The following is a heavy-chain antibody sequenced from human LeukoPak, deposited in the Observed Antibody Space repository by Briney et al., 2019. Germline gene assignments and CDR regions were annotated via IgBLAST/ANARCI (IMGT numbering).Heavy chain of an antibody. Sequence: GRSLRLSCAASGFTFDDYAMHWVRQAPGKGLEWVSGISWNSGSIGYADSVKGRFTISRDNAKNSLYLQMNSLRAEDTAVYYCARAEGYGGELDSWGQGTLVTVSS. CDR2: ISWNSGSI. CDR1: GFTFDDYA. V-gene: IGHV3-9*01. J-gene: IGHJ4*02. CDR3: ARAEGYGGELDS. D-gene: IGHD4-23*01.